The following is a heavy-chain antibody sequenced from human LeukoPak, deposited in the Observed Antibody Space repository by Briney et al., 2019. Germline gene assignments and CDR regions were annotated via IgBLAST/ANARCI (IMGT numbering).Heavy chain of an antibody. D-gene: IGHD3-16*01. J-gene: IGHJ3*02. CDR3: ARDMSDAFDI. CDR1: GFTFSSYG. CDR2: IWYDGSNK. Sequence: PGRSLRLSCAASGFTFSSYGMHRVRQAPGKGLEWVAVIWYDGSNKYYADSVKGRFTISRDNSKNTLYLQMNSLRAEDTAVYYCARDMSDAFDIWAQGTMVTVSS. V-gene: IGHV3-33*01.